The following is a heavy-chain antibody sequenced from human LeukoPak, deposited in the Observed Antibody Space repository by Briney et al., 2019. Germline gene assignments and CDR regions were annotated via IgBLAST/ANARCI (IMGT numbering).Heavy chain of an antibody. CDR1: GGSISSSSYY. V-gene: IGHV4-39*01. D-gene: IGHD1-26*01. CDR2: IYYSGST. J-gene: IGHJ6*03. Sequence: SETLSLTCTVSGGSISSSSYYWGWIRQPPGEGLEWIGSIYYSGSTYYNPSLKSRVTISVDTSKNQFSLKLSSVTAADTAVYYCARVRGSSGSYEYYHYMDVWGKGTTVTISS. CDR3: ARVRGSSGSYEYYHYMDV.